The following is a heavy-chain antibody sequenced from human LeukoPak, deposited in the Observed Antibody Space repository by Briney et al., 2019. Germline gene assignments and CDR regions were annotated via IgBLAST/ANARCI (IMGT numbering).Heavy chain of an antibody. CDR2: IWYDGSNK. V-gene: IGHV3-33*01. Sequence: GGSLRLSCAASGFTFNTYGMHWVRQAPGKGLEWVAVIWYDGSNKYYGDSVKGRFAISRDNSKNTLYLQMNSLRAEDTAIYYCARASSTYNYGGNPLGYWGQGTLVTVSS. D-gene: IGHD4-23*01. CDR1: GFTFNTYG. CDR3: ARASSTYNYGGNPLGY. J-gene: IGHJ4*02.